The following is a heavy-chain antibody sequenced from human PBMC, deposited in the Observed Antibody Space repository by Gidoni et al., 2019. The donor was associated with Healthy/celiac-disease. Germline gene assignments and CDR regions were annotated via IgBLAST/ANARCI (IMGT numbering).Heavy chain of an antibody. D-gene: IGHD3-22*01. CDR2: IKSKTDGGTT. CDR3: TTTNYYDSSGTNY. J-gene: IGHJ4*02. V-gene: IGHV3-15*01. Sequence: EVQLVESGGGLVKPGGSLRLSCAASGLTFSNAWMSWVRQAPGKGLEWVGRIKSKTDGGTTDYAAPVKGRFTISRDDSKNTLYLQMNSLKTEDTAVYYCTTTNYYDSSGTNYWGQGTLVTVSS. CDR1: GLTFSNAW.